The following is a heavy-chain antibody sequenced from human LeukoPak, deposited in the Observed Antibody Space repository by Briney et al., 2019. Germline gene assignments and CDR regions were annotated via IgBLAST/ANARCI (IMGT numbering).Heavy chain of an antibody. Sequence: GGSLRLSCAASGFTFDDYAMHWVRQAPGKGLEWVSGISWNSGSIGYADSVKGRFTISRDNAKNSLYLQMNSLRAEDTALYYCAKDKEVAAAGSGIYFDYWGQGTLVTVSS. V-gene: IGHV3-9*01. CDR3: AKDKEVAAAGSGIYFDY. D-gene: IGHD6-13*01. J-gene: IGHJ4*02. CDR1: GFTFDDYA. CDR2: ISWNSGSI.